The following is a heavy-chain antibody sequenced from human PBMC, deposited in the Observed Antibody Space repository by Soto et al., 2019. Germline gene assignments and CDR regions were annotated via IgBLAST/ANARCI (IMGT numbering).Heavy chain of an antibody. CDR3: ARDSYYYDSSGYYLYYFDY. CDR2: ISSSSNYI. D-gene: IGHD3-22*01. J-gene: IGHJ4*02. Sequence: GGSLRLSCAASGFPFSSYSMNWVRQAPGKGLEWVSSISSSSNYIYYADSVKGRFTISRDNAKNSLYLQMDSLRAEDTAVYYCARDSYYYDSSGYYLYYFDYWGQGTLVTVSS. CDR1: GFPFSSYS. V-gene: IGHV3-21*01.